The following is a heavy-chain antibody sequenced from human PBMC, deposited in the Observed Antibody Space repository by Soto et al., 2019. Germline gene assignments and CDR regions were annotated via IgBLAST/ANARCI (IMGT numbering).Heavy chain of an antibody. CDR2: ISAYNGNT. Sequence: ASVKVSCKASGYTFTSYGISWVRQAPGQGLEWMGWISAYNGNTNYAQKLQGRVTMTTDTSTSTAYMELRSLRSDDTAVYYCASATVSYLAFDIWGQGTMVTVSS. CDR3: ASATVSYLAFDI. V-gene: IGHV1-18*01. CDR1: GYTFTSYG. J-gene: IGHJ3*02. D-gene: IGHD4-17*01.